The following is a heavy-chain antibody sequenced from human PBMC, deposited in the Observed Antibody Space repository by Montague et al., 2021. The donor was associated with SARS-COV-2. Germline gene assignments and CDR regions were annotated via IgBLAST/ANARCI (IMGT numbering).Heavy chain of an antibody. CDR1: GGSISSHF. CDR2: IYYSGNP. Sequence: SETLSLTCTVSGGSISSHFWSWIRQPPGKGLEWIGYIYYSGNPNXXPSLTSRLSMSVDTSKNQFSLELSSVTAADTAVFFCARGKGRSPDAFDIWGQGITVTVSS. CDR3: ARGKGRSPDAFDI. V-gene: IGHV4-59*11. J-gene: IGHJ3*02. D-gene: IGHD2-15*01.